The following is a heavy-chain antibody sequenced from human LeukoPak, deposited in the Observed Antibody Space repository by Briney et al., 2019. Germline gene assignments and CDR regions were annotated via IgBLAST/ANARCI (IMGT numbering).Heavy chain of an antibody. J-gene: IGHJ5*02. D-gene: IGHD1-20*01. CDR2: INPNSGGT. CDR3: ARLLLTGTRVPGGP. V-gene: IGHV1-2*02. CDR1: GYTFTGYY. Sequence: ASVKVSCKASGYTFTGYYMHWVRQAPGQGLEWMGWINPNSGGTNYAQKFQGRVTMTRDTSIGTAYMELSRLRSDDTAVYYCARLLLTGTRVPGGPWGQGTLVTVSS.